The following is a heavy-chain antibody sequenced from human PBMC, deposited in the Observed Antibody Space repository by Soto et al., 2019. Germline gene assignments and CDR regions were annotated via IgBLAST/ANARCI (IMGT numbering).Heavy chain of an antibody. V-gene: IGHV3-33*01. CDR2: IWYDGSNR. D-gene: IGHD3-16*02. CDR3: ARDYRPGLGILDI. Sequence: QVQLVESGGGVIQTGRSLRLSRAASGFTLSNYGMNWVRQAPGKGLEWVALIWYDGSNRYYADSVKGRFTISRDNSKNTLYLQMNSLRAEDTSVYYCARDYRPGLGILDIWGQGTMVTVSS. J-gene: IGHJ3*02. CDR1: GFTLSNYG.